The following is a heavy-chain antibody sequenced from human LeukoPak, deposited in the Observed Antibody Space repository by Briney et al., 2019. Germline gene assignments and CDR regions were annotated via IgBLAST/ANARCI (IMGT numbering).Heavy chain of an antibody. J-gene: IGHJ6*03. Sequence: GGSLRLSCAASGFTFSDYYMNWVRQAPGKGLEWVSCISSSSSTIYYADSVKGRFTISRDNANNTLYLQMNSLRVEDTAVYYCARGGSGSGYHYYYYYMDVWGKGTTVTISS. D-gene: IGHD3-22*01. CDR3: ARGGSGSGYHYYYYYMDV. V-gene: IGHV3-48*01. CDR2: ISSSSSTI. CDR1: GFTFSDYY.